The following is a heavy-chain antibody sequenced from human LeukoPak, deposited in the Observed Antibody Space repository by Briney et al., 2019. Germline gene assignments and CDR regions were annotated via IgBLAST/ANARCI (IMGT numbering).Heavy chain of an antibody. CDR3: ARDGPTLLIWRPYYYYYGMDV. CDR1: GGSFSGYY. V-gene: IGHV4-34*01. D-gene: IGHD2-8*01. J-gene: IGHJ6*02. Sequence: SETLSLTCAVYGGSFSGYYWSWIRQPPGKGLEWIGEINHSGSTNYNPSLKIRVTISVDTSKNQFSLKLSSVTAADTAVYYCARDGPTLLIWRPYYYYYGMDVWGQGTTVTVSS. CDR2: INHSGST.